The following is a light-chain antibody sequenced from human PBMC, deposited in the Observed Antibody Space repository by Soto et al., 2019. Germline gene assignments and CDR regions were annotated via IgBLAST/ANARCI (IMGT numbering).Light chain of an antibody. CDR3: QQYGSSCT. V-gene: IGKV3-20*01. Sequence: EIVLTQSPGTLSLSLGERATLSCRASQSVSNNYLACYQQKRGQPTRLLIYGSSKRTTGIPDRFSGSASGTDFTLTISRLQHEVFALYYYQQYGSSCTFGQGTKVEIK. J-gene: IGKJ1*01. CDR2: GSS. CDR1: QSVSNNY.